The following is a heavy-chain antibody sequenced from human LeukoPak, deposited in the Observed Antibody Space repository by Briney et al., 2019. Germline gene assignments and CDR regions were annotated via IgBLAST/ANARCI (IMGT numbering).Heavy chain of an antibody. D-gene: IGHD3-22*01. CDR1: GGSISSYY. CDR3: ARYDSSGYVFDY. Sequence: SETLSLTCTVSGGSISSYYWCWIRQPPGKGLEWIGYIYYSGSTNYNPSLKSRVTISVDTSKNQFSLKLSSVTAADTAVYYCARYDSSGYVFDYWGQGTLVTVSS. CDR2: IYYSGST. J-gene: IGHJ4*02. V-gene: IGHV4-59*01.